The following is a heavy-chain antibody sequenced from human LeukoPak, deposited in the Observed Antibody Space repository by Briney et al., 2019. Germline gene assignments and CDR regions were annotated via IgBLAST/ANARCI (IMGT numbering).Heavy chain of an antibody. CDR3: ARKPAARGWFDP. CDR2: IYYSGDI. D-gene: IGHD2-2*01. Sequence: PSDALSLTCTVSGYSISSDNWWGWIQQPPGEGLEWIGYIYYSGDIYYNPSLKSRVTMSVDTSRNQFSLKLSSVTAVDTAVYFCARKPAARGWFDPWGQGTLVTVSS. J-gene: IGHJ5*02. CDR1: GYSISSDNW. V-gene: IGHV4-28*05.